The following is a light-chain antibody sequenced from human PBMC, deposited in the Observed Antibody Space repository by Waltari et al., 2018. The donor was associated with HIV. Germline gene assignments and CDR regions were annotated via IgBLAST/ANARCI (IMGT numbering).Light chain of an antibody. CDR2: EAS. Sequence: DVRVTQSPSSLSASVGDRVTITCRASQGISNFLAWYHQKPGKVPKLLINEASVLQSEVPSRFSGSGSVIEFNLTIDSLQAEDVGSYYCQKYDTGPFTFGPGTKV. CDR1: QGISNF. CDR3: QKYDTGPFT. V-gene: IGKV1-27*01. J-gene: IGKJ3*01.